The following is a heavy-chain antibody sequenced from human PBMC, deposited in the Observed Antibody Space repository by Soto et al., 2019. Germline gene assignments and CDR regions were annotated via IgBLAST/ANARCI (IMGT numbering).Heavy chain of an antibody. V-gene: IGHV1-69*06. D-gene: IGHD5-18*01. CDR3: ARSVDTAMSNDY. CDR2: IIPIFGTA. Sequence: GASVKVSCKASGGTFSSYAISWLRQAPGQGLEWMGGIIPIFGTANYAQKFQGRVTITADKSTSTAYMELSSLRSEDTAVYYCARSVDTAMSNDYWGQGTLVTVSS. CDR1: GGTFSSYA. J-gene: IGHJ4*02.